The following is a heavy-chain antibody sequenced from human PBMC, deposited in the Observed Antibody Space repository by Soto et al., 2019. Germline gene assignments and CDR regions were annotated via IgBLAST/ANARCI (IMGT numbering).Heavy chain of an antibody. V-gene: IGHV4-4*07. Sequence: CKASGYTFTSYWSWIRQPAGKGLEWIGRIYTSGSTNYNPSLKSRVTMSVDTSKNQFSLKLSSVTAADTAVYYCARVNYGDFGYFDYWGQGTLVTVSS. J-gene: IGHJ4*02. CDR2: IYTSGST. CDR1: GYTFTSY. D-gene: IGHD4-17*01. CDR3: ARVNYGDFGYFDY.